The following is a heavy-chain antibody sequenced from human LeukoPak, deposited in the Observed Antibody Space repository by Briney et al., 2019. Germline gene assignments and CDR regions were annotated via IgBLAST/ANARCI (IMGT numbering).Heavy chain of an antibody. J-gene: IGHJ4*02. CDR1: GFSFSNYS. Sequence: GGSLRLSCAASGFSFSNYSMHWVRQALGKGLEWVAVLSYDGSNKYYADSVRGRFTISRDTSKNTLFLQMSSLRAEDTAVYYCARVLKSSGWSYSFDNWGQGTLVTVSS. CDR2: LSYDGSNK. D-gene: IGHD6-19*01. CDR3: ARVLKSSGWSYSFDN. V-gene: IGHV3-30*04.